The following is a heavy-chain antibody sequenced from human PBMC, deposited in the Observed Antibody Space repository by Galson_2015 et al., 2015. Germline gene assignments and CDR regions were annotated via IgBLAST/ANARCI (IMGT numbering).Heavy chain of an antibody. CDR3: VRAVQQCLDS. CDR2: IWYDGNKK. D-gene: IGHD6-13*01. Sequence: SLRLSCAASGFTFSNYGMHWVRQAPGKGLEWVAIIWYDGNKKYYADSVKGRLTISRDNSENTLYLQMNSLRAEDTATYYCVRAVQQCLDSWGQGTLVTVSS. V-gene: IGHV3-33*01. J-gene: IGHJ4*02. CDR1: GFTFSNYG.